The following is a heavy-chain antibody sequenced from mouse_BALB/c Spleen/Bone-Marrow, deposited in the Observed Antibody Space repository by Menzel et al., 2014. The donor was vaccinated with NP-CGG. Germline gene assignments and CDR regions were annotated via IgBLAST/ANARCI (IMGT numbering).Heavy chain of an antibody. CDR1: GFNIEDSY. V-gene: IGHV14-3*02. J-gene: IGHJ2*01. Sequence: VQLQQSGAEIVKPGASVKSFCTTSGFNIEDSYIYWMKQRPEQGQEWIGRIDPANGNTKYDPKFQGKATITVDTSSATAYLQLSSLTSEDTAVYYCARNYGSSLDYWGQGTTLTVSS. CDR2: IDPANGNT. D-gene: IGHD1-1*01. CDR3: ARNYGSSLDY.